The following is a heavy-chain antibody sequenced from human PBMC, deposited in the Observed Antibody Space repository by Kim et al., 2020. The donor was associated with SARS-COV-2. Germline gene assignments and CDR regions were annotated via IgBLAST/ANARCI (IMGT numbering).Heavy chain of an antibody. Sequence: SETLSLTCTVSGGSISSYYWSWIRQPPGKGLEWIGYIYYSGSTNYNPSLKSRVTISVDTSKNQFSLKLSSVTAADTAVYYCARSRYGGNSYYYYGMDVWGQGTTVTVSS. D-gene: IGHD4-17*01. CDR2: IYYSGST. CDR3: ARSRYGGNSYYYYGMDV. CDR1: GGSISSYY. V-gene: IGHV4-59*01. J-gene: IGHJ6*02.